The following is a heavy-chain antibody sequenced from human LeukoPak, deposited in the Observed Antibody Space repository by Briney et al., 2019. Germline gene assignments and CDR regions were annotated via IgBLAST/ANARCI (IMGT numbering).Heavy chain of an antibody. CDR3: AREEILWFGELSQGDAFDI. Sequence: PSETLSLTCTVSGGSISSSSYYWGWIRQPPGKGLEWIGSIYYSGSTYYNPSLKSRVTISVDTSKNQFSLKLSSVTAADTAVYYCAREEILWFGELSQGDAFDIWGQGTMVTVSS. CDR1: GGSISSSSYY. J-gene: IGHJ3*02. D-gene: IGHD3-10*01. V-gene: IGHV4-39*02. CDR2: IYYSGST.